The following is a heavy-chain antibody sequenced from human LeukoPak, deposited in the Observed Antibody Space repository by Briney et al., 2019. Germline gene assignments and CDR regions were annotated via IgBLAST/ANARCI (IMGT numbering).Heavy chain of an antibody. CDR2: IYHSGST. J-gene: IGHJ4*02. D-gene: IGHD2-15*01. CDR3: ASLSYCSGGSCTEFDY. V-gene: IGHV4-38-2*02. Sequence: SETLSLTCTVSGYSISSGYYWGWIRQPPGKGLEWIGSIYHSGSTYYNPSLKSRVTISVDTSKSQFSLKLSSVTAADTAVYYCASLSYCSGGSCTEFDYWGQGTLVTVSS. CDR1: GYSISSGYY.